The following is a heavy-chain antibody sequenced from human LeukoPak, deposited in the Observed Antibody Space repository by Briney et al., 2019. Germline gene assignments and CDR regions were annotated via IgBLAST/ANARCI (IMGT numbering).Heavy chain of an antibody. CDR3: ARDFIRYYDSSGYYSNAFDI. J-gene: IGHJ3*02. CDR1: GFTFSSYW. V-gene: IGHV3-74*01. D-gene: IGHD3-22*01. Sequence: GGSLRLSCAASGFTFSSYWMHWVRQAPGKGLVWVSRINSDGSSTSYADSVKGRFTISRDNAKNTLYLQMNSLRAEDTAVYYCARDFIRYYDSSGYYSNAFDIWGQGTMVTVSS. CDR2: INSDGSST.